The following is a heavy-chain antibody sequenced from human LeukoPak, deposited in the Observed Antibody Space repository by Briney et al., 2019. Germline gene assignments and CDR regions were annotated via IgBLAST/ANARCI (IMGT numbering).Heavy chain of an antibody. D-gene: IGHD1-26*01. Sequence: GGSLRLSCAASGFTFSSYSMNWVRQAPGKGLEWVSSISSSSSYIYYADSVKGRFTIFGDNAKNSLYLQMTTLRAEDTAVYYCAREWGSYSRGGDYWGQGALVTVSS. V-gene: IGHV3-21*01. J-gene: IGHJ4*02. CDR3: AREWGSYSRGGDY. CDR2: ISSSSSYI. CDR1: GFTFSSYS.